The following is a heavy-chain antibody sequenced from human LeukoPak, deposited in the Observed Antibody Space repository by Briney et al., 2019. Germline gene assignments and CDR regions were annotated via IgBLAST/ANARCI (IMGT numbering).Heavy chain of an antibody. J-gene: IGHJ6*03. D-gene: IGHD3-10*01. Sequence: RSGGPLRLSCAASGFTFDDYGMSWVRQAPGKGLEWVSGINWNGGSTGYADSVKGRFTISRDNAKNSLYLQMNSLRAEDTALYYCAREEGLWSYYYYYMDVWGKGTTVTVSS. CDR2: INWNGGST. CDR1: GFTFDDYG. CDR3: AREEGLWSYYYYYMDV. V-gene: IGHV3-20*04.